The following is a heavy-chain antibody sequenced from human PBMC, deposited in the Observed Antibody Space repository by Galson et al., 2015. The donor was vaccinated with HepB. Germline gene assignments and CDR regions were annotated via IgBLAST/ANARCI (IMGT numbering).Heavy chain of an antibody. Sequence: SVKVSCKASGYTFTNFAISWVRQAPGQGLEWMGWLSTSTGLTNYAQTLQGRLTMTTDPSTGTAYMELRSLRSDDAAVHYCAREGVGVPTAIDCWGQGTLVTISS. D-gene: IGHD2-2*01. CDR3: AREGVGVPTAIDC. J-gene: IGHJ4*02. CDR2: LSTSTGLT. CDR1: GYTFTNFA. V-gene: IGHV1-18*01.